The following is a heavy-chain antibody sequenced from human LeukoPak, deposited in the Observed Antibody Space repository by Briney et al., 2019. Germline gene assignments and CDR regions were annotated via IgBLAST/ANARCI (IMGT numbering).Heavy chain of an antibody. CDR1: GYSFTGYY. D-gene: IGHD5-24*01. V-gene: IGHV1-2*02. CDR2: INPYSGGT. CDR3: ATIYSLRRDGYNSGFDY. Sequence: GASVKVSCKASGYSFTGYYMHWVRQAPGQGLEWMGWINPYSGGTNYAQKFQGRVTMTRDTSISTVYMELSSLRSEDTAVYYCATIYSLRRDGYNSGFDYWGQGTLVTVSS. J-gene: IGHJ4*02.